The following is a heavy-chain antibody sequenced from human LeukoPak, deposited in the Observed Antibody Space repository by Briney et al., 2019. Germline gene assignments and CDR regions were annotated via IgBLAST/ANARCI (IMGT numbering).Heavy chain of an antibody. CDR3: TSWGDTTAEYFQR. CDR2: ITRSSYYI. Sequence: GGSLRLSCAASGFTFSTYSKNWVRQAPGKGLEWVSSITRSSYYIYYADSVKGRFTISRDNAQNSMYLQMNSLRVEDTAVYYCTSWGDTTAEYFQRWGQGTLVTVSS. J-gene: IGHJ1*01. V-gene: IGHV3-21*01. D-gene: IGHD2-21*02. CDR1: GFTFSTYS.